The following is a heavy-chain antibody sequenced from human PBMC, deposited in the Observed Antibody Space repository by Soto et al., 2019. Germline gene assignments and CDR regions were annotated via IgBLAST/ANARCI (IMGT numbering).Heavy chain of an antibody. J-gene: IGHJ4*02. V-gene: IGHV4-30-2*01. D-gene: IGHD3-10*01. CDR3: ARKDRYGSGSPFY. Sequence: SETLSLTCAVSGGSISSGGYSWSWIRQPPGKGLEWIGYIYHSGSTYYNPSLKSRVTISVDRSKNQFSLKLSSVTAADTAVYYCARKDRYGSGSPFYWGQGILVTVSS. CDR1: GGSISSGGYS. CDR2: IYHSGST.